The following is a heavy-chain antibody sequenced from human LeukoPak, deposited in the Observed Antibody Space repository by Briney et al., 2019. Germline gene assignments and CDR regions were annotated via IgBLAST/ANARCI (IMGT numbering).Heavy chain of an antibody. CDR3: AREGWDLNALDI. Sequence: PGGSLRLSCTGSGFTFSAYYMSWIRQAPGKGLMLVSYISSRSSNKYYADSVKGRFTISRDNAKNSLYLQMDSLRADDTAVYYCAREGWDLNALDIWGQGTMVTVSP. D-gene: IGHD1-26*01. CDR2: ISSRSSNK. V-gene: IGHV3-11*01. J-gene: IGHJ3*02. CDR1: GFTFSAYY.